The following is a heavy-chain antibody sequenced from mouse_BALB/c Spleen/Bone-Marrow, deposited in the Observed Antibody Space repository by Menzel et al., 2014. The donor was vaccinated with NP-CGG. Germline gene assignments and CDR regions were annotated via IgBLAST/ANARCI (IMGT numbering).Heavy chain of an antibody. V-gene: IGHV1S135*01. CDR2: IDPYNGDT. D-gene: IGHD2-1*01. CDR1: GYAFTSYN. CDR3: ASCGNYEAWFAY. J-gene: IGHJ3*01. Sequence: VQLKESGPELVKPGASVKVSCKASGYAFTSYNIYWVKQSHGKSLEWIGYIDPYNGDTNYNQKFKVKATLTVDKSSSTAYMHLNSLTSEGSAVYYCASCGNYEAWFAYWGQGTLVTVSA.